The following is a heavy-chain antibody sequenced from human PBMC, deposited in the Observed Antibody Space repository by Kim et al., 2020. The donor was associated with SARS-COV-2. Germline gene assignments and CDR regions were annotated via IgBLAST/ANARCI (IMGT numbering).Heavy chain of an antibody. J-gene: IGHJ3*02. CDR1: GGSISSGADY. V-gene: IGHV4-31*03. CDR3: ARGGYFDPSGI. Sequence: SETLSLTCTVSGGSISSGADYWSWIRQHPGKGLEWIGYSYYSGGTYYNPSLESRVTISVDTLKNQFSLKLSSVTAADTAVYFCARGGYFDPSGIWGQGTMDTVSS. CDR2: SYYSGGT. D-gene: IGHD3-9*01.